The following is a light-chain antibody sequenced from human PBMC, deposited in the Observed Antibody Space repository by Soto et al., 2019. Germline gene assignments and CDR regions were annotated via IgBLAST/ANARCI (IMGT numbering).Light chain of an antibody. Sequence: IGITRCSATLSLYPGERATLSCRASQTISYYLAWYQQKPGQAPRLLIYDASNRATGIPARFSGSGSGTDFTLTISSLEPEDFAVYYCQQRSNWLTFGGGTKVDIK. CDR1: QTISYY. J-gene: IGKJ4*01. V-gene: IGKV3-11*01. CDR3: QQRSNWLT. CDR2: DAS.